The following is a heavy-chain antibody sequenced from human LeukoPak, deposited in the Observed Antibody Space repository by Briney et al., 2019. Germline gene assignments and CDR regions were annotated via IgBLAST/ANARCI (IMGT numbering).Heavy chain of an antibody. CDR1: GFTFNSCG. Sequence: GTSLRLSCAASGFTFNSCGMHWVRQAPGKGLEWVAVISYDGNNEFYGNSMKGRFTISRDNAKNSLYLQMNSLRAEDTAVYYCAELGITMIGGVWGKGTTVTISS. V-gene: IGHV3-30*18. J-gene: IGHJ6*04. CDR3: AELGITMIGGV. CDR2: ISYDGNNE. D-gene: IGHD3-10*02.